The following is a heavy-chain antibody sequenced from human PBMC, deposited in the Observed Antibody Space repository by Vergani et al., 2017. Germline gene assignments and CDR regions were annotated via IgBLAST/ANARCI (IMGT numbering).Heavy chain of an antibody. J-gene: IGHJ3*02. D-gene: IGHD1-26*01. CDR3: AKVKSGGWFGAFDI. V-gene: IGHV3-30*18. CDR2: ISYDGSNK. Sequence: QVQLVESGGGVVQPGRSLRLSCAASGFTFSSYGMHWVRQAPGKGLEWVAVISYDGSNKYYADSVKGRFTISRDNSKNTLYLQMNSLRAEDTAVYYCAKVKSGGWFGAFDIGGQGTMVTVSS. CDR1: GFTFSSYG.